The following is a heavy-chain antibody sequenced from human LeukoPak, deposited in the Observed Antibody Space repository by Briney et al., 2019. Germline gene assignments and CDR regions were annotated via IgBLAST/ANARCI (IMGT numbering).Heavy chain of an antibody. CDR2: INPNSGGT. D-gene: IGHD3-22*01. Sequence: ASVKVSCKASGYTFTGYYMHWVRQAPGQGLEWMGWINPNSGGTSYAQKFQGRVTMSRDTSISTAYMELSRLRSDDTAVYYCASQGADYYDSSWGQGTLVTVSS. V-gene: IGHV1-2*02. CDR3: ASQGADYYDSS. J-gene: IGHJ4*02. CDR1: GYTFTGYY.